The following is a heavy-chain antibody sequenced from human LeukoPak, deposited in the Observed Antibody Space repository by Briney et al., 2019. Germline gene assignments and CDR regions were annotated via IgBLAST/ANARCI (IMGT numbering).Heavy chain of an antibody. CDR1: GFTFSSYG. CDR3: AKKSRVATMRFALDY. V-gene: IGHV3-30*18. Sequence: GRSLRLSCAASGFTFSSYGMHWVRQAPGKGLEWVAVISYDGSNRYYADSVKGRFTISRDNSKNTLYLQMNSLRAEDTAVYYCAKKSRVATMRFALDYWGQGTLVTVSS. CDR2: ISYDGSNR. J-gene: IGHJ4*02. D-gene: IGHD5-12*01.